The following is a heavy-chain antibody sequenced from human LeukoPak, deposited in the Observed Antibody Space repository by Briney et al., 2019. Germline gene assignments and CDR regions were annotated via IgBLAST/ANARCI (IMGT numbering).Heavy chain of an antibody. D-gene: IGHD6-13*01. J-gene: IGHJ4*02. CDR2: IKPDGSEK. Sequence: PGGSLRLSCSASGFSFSSYWMSWARQAPGKGLEWVANIKPDGSEKYYVDSVKGRFTISRDNAKTSLYLQMNSLRAEDTAVYYCARGGSQHLANRGQGTLVTVSS. V-gene: IGHV3-7*01. CDR3: ARGGSQHLAN. CDR1: GFSFSSYW.